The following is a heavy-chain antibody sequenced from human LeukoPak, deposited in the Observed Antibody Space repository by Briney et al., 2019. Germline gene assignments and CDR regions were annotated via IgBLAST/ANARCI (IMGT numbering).Heavy chain of an antibody. J-gene: IGHJ4*02. D-gene: IGHD1-26*01. CDR2: IYSGGST. CDR3: ARARELPGSLLDY. CDR1: GFTFSTYE. V-gene: IGHV3-66*01. Sequence: GGSLRLSCEASGFTFSTYEMNWVRQAPGKGLEWVSLIYSGGSTYYTDSVKGRFTISRDNSKNTLYLQMNSLRAEDTAVYYCARARELPGSLLDYWGQGTLVTVSS.